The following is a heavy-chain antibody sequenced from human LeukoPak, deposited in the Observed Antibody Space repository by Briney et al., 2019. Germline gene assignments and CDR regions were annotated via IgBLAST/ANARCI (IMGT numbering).Heavy chain of an antibody. CDR1: GFTFTTYV. V-gene: IGHV3-74*01. CDR2: ISHDGTVT. Sequence: PGGSLRLSCAASGFTFTTYVMHWVRRAPGKGLMWVSRISHDGTVTSYADSVKGRFTISRDNAKNTLYLQMNSLRAEDTAVYYCARDLNWDFFDVWGRGTLVTVSS. CDR3: ARDLNWDFFDV. J-gene: IGHJ2*01. D-gene: IGHD1-26*01.